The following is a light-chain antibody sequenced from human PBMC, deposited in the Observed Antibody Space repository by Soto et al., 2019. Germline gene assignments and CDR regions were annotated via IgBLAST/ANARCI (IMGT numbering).Light chain of an antibody. CDR3: QQYINAPQT. CDR1: QSVLYSPNNKNY. CDR2: WAS. Sequence: DIVMTQSPDSLAVSLGERATINCKSSQSVLYSPNNKNYLAWYQQKPGQPPKLLVYWASTRESGVPDRFSGSGSETAFKLTINSLEAEDVAVYYCQQYINAPQTFGQGTKVEIK. V-gene: IGKV4-1*01. J-gene: IGKJ1*01.